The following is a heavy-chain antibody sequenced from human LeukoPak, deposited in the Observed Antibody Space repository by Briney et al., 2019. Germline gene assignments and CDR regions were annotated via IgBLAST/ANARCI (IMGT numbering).Heavy chain of an antibody. CDR3: ARDLAGVVGVTAWFDP. Sequence: EASVNVSFKASAYTFTIYAISWVRQAPGQGLEWMGWISASNGNTNYAQKLHGRVTMTTDTSTNTVYMELRSLRFDDTAVYYCARDLAGVVGVTAWFDPWGQGTLVTVSS. CDR1: AYTFTIYA. J-gene: IGHJ5*02. D-gene: IGHD1-26*01. CDR2: ISASNGNT. V-gene: IGHV1-18*01.